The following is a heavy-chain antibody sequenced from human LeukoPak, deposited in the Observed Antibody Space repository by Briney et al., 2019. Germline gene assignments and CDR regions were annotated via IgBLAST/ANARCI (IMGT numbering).Heavy chain of an antibody. CDR2: ISGSGGST. CDR1: GFTFSSYA. CDR3: AKGPAPIAVAGTDY. J-gene: IGHJ4*02. Sequence: PGGSLRLSCAASGFTFSSYAMSWVRQAPGKGLEWVSAISGSGGSTYYADSVKGRFTISSDNSKNTLYLQMNSLRAEDTAVYYCAKGPAPIAVAGTDYWGQGTLVTVSS. V-gene: IGHV3-23*01. D-gene: IGHD6-19*01.